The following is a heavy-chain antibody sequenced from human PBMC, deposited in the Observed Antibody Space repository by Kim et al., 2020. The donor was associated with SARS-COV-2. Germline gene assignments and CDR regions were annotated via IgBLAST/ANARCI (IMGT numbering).Heavy chain of an antibody. CDR2: VYSGANT. Sequence: SETLSLTCTVSGGSISDYYWTWIRQPAGKGLEWIGRVYSGANTNYNPSLKSRVTVSVDTSKNQFFLDVTSVTAADTAIYYCARGRGGSYGNNAFDIWGQGTLVTVSS. J-gene: IGHJ3*02. D-gene: IGHD1-26*01. CDR3: ARGRGGSYGNNAFDI. CDR1: GGSISDYY. V-gene: IGHV4-4*07.